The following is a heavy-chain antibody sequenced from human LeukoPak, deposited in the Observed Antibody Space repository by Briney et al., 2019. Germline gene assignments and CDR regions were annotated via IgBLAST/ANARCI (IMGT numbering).Heavy chain of an antibody. CDR1: GFTFSDYY. CDR2: ISSSVTTI. D-gene: IGHD3-10*01. J-gene: IGHJ5*02. Sequence: PGGSLRLSCAASGFTFSDYYMTWIRHAPGKGWVWVTYISSSVTTIYYADSVMGRFTISRDNAKNSMYLQMNSLRAEDTAVYYCARVFRGSGSYYAIGTFDLWGQGTLVTVSS. V-gene: IGHV3-11*01. CDR3: ARVFRGSGSYYAIGTFDL.